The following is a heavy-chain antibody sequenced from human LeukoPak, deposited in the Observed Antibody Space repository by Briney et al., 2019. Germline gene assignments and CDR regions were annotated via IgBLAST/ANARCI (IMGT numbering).Heavy chain of an antibody. CDR3: VTAAAGTAYDF. Sequence: GGSLRLSCSASGFTFSTYAMHWVRQAPGKGLEYVSAITTDGGSTYYADSVKGRSTISRDNSRNTLYLQLSSLRPEDTALYYCVTAAAGTAYDFWGQGTLVTVSS. J-gene: IGHJ4*02. CDR2: ITTDGGST. V-gene: IGHV3-64D*06. CDR1: GFTFSTYA. D-gene: IGHD6-13*01.